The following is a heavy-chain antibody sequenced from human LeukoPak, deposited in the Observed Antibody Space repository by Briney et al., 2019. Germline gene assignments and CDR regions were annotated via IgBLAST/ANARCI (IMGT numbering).Heavy chain of an antibody. V-gene: IGHV4-30-4*08. CDR3: ARVRGSSWYFAFDP. J-gene: IGHJ5*02. D-gene: IGHD6-13*01. Sequence: LRLSCAASGFTFSSYSMNWIRQPPGKGLEWIGYIYYSGSTYYNPSLKSRVTISVDTSKNQFSLKLSSVTAADTAVYYCARVRGSSWYFAFDPWGQGTLVTVSS. CDR1: GFTFSSYS. CDR2: IYYSGST.